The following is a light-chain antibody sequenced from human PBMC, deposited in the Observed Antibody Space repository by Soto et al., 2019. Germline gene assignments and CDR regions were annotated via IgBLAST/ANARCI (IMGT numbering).Light chain of an antibody. V-gene: IGKV1-5*03. CDR2: KAS. CDR3: HQYNTSPAA. J-gene: IGKJ3*01. Sequence: DIQMTQSPSTLSASVGDSVIITCRASQSISSWLAWYQQKPGRAPKLLIYKASTLESGVPSRFSGSGSGTEFTLTISSLQPDDFATYYCHQYNTSPAAFGPGTKVDI. CDR1: QSISSW.